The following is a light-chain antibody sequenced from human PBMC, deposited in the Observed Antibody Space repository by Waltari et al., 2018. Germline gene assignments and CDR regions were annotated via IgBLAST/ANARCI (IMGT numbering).Light chain of an antibody. CDR3: SSYISSSTLEL. Sequence: QSALTQPASVSGSPGQSITISCTGTSSDVGAYNYVSWYQQHPGKAPKLIIFDVSNRPSGVSNRFSGSKSGNTASLTISGLRAEDEADYYCSSYISSSTLELFGGGTSLTVL. CDR1: SSDVGAYNY. CDR2: DVS. V-gene: IGLV2-14*03. J-gene: IGLJ2*01.